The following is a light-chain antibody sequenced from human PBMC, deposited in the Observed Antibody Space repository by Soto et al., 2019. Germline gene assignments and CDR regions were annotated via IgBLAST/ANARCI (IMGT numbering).Light chain of an antibody. CDR2: GNS. CDR1: SSNIGAGYG. CDR3: QSYDSSLSGWV. V-gene: IGLV1-40*01. J-gene: IGLJ3*02. Sequence: QSVLTQPPSVSGAPGQRVTISCTGSSSNIGAGYGVHWYQQLPGTAPKLLIYGNSNRPSGVPDRFSGSKSGTSASLAITGLRAEDEADYYGQSYDSSLSGWVFGGGTKLTVL.